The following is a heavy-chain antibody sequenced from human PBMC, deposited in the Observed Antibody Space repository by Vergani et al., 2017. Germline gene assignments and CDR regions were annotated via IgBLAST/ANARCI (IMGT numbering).Heavy chain of an antibody. V-gene: IGHV3-48*03. J-gene: IGHJ4*02. D-gene: IGHD5-24*01. CDR2: ISSSGSNI. CDR3: ARGRDGYTY. CDR1: GFTFSSYE. Sequence: VQLVESGGGVVQPGRSLRLSCAASGFTFSSYEMNWVRQAPGKGLEWVSYISSSGSNIHYADSVKGRFTISRDNAKNSLYLQMNSLRAEDTAVYYCARGRDGYTYWGQGTLVTVSS.